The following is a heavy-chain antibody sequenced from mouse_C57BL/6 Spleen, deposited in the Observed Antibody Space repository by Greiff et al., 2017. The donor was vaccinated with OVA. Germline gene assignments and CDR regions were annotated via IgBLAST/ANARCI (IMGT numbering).Heavy chain of an antibody. V-gene: IGHV2-3*01. Sequence: QVQLKQSGPGLVAPSQSLSITCTVSGFSLTSYGVSWVRQPPGKGLEWLGVIWGDGSTNYHSALISRLSISKDNSKSQGCVKRNRRETDDTASYYCAKDLGSSSMDYWGQGTSVTVSS. J-gene: IGHJ4*01. D-gene: IGHD1-1*01. CDR3: AKDLGSSSMDY. CDR1: GFSLTSYG. CDR2: IWGDGST.